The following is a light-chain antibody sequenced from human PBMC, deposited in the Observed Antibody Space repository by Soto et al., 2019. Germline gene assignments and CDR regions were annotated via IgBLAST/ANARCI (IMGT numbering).Light chain of an antibody. CDR3: AAWDDSLNGVV. CDR2: RNN. CDR1: SSNIGRNT. V-gene: IGLV1-44*01. J-gene: IGLJ2*01. Sequence: QSVLTQPPSASGTPGQRVTISCSGSSSNIGRNTVNWYQQLPGTAPKLLIYRNNQRPSGVPDRFSGSKSGTSASLAISGLQSEDEADDYCAAWDDSLNGVVFGGGTKLTVL.